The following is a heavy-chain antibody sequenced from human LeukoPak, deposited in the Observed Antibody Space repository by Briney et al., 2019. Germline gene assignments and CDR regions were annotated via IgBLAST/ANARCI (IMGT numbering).Heavy chain of an antibody. CDR2: ISYDGNKE. CDR3: AREKVIVGDASFFDY. CDR1: GFTFSSYA. D-gene: IGHD1-26*01. V-gene: IGHV3-30-3*01. Sequence: GGSLRLSCAASGFTFSSYAMHWVRQAPGKGLEWVAVISYDGNKEVYADSVKGRFTISRDNAKNSLYLQMNSLRAEDTAVYYCAREKVIVGDASFFDYWGQGTLVTVSS. J-gene: IGHJ4*02.